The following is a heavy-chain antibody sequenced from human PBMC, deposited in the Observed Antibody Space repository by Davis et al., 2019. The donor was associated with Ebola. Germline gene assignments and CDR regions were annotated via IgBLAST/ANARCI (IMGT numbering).Heavy chain of an antibody. CDR2: ITPFRGNT. J-gene: IGHJ6*02. CDR3: ARNNKPDIALPTGAFDI. CDR1: GYTFSRYG. V-gene: IGHV1-18*01. Sequence: ASVKVSCKGSGYTFSRYGINWVRQAPGQALEWMGWITPFRGNTNYAPKFQGRVTVTINTSATTVYMELRSLKFDDTAVYYCARNNKPDIALPTGAFDIWGQGTTVTVSS. D-gene: IGHD2-8*01.